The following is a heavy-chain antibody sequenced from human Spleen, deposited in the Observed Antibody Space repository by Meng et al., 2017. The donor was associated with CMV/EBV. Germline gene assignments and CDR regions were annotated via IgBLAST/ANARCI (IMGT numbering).Heavy chain of an antibody. J-gene: IGHJ3*02. CDR2: INPNSGGT. V-gene: IGHV1-2*02. Sequence: ASVKVSCKASGYTFTGYYMHWVRQAPGQGLEYMGWINPNSGGTNYAQKFQGRVTMTSDTSISTAYMELSRLRSDDTAVYYCARIQFLETANDAFDIWGQGTMVTVSS. CDR3: ARIQFLETANDAFDI. CDR1: GYTFTGYY.